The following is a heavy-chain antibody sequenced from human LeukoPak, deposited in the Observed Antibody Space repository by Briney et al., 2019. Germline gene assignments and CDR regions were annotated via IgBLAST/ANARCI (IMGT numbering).Heavy chain of an antibody. V-gene: IGHV6-1*01. J-gene: IGHJ4*02. Sequence: SQTLSLTCAISGDSVSSNSVAWNWIRQSPSRGLEWLGRTYYRSNWFNDYAVFVKSRITINPDTSKNQSSLQLNSVTPEDTAVYYCARKSAGAFDYWGQGTLVTVSS. CDR2: TYYRSNWFN. CDR3: ARKSAGAFDY. D-gene: IGHD6-13*01. CDR1: GDSVSSNSVA.